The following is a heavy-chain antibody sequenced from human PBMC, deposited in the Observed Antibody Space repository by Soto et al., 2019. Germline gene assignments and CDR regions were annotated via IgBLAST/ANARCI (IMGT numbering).Heavy chain of an antibody. V-gene: IGHV4-30-4*01. J-gene: IGHJ6*02. CDR3: ARAAPSRISSYGMDV. CDR2: IYYSGST. Sequence: PSETLSLTCTVSGGSISSGDYYWSWIRQPPGKGLEWIGYIYYSGSTYYNPSLKSRVTISVDTSKNQFSLKLSSATAADTAVYYCARAAPSRISSYGMDVWGQGTTVTVSS. D-gene: IGHD6-6*01. CDR1: GGSISSGDYY.